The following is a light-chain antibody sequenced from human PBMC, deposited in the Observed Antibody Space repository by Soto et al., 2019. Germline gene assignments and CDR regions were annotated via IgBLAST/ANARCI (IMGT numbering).Light chain of an antibody. CDR1: SSNIGSMF. CDR3: QSFDSSLTAPI. V-gene: IGLV1-44*01. J-gene: IGLJ2*01. CDR2: SND. Sequence: QPVLTQPPSASGTPGQRVSISCSGSSSNIGSMFVYWYQHLPGTAPKLLIYSNDQRPSGVPDRFSGSRSGTSASLAITGLQSEDEADYYCQSFDSSLTAPILGVGTKLTVL.